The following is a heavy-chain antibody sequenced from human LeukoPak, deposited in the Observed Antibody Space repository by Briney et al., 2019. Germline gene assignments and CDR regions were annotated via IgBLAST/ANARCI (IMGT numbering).Heavy chain of an antibody. V-gene: IGHV3-74*01. CDR3: ARVRYSSGRYFDY. J-gene: IGHJ4*02. Sequence: GGPLRLSCAASGFTFSSYWMSWVRQAPGKGLVWVSRINSDGSSTSYADSVKGRFTISRDNAKNTLYLQMNSLRAEDTAVYYCARVRYSSGRYFDYWGQGTLVTVSS. D-gene: IGHD6-19*01. CDR1: GFTFSSYW. CDR2: INSDGSST.